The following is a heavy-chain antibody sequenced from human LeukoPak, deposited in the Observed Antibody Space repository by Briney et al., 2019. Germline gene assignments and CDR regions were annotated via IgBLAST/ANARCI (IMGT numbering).Heavy chain of an antibody. CDR3: ARDRVRYCSGGSCAPDP. V-gene: IGHV1-46*01. CDR2: INPSGGST. J-gene: IGHJ5*02. CDR1: GYTFTSYY. D-gene: IGHD2-15*01. Sequence: ASVKVSCKASGYTFTSYYMHWVRQAPGQGLEWMGIINPSGGSTSYAQKFQGRVTMTRDMSTSTVYMELSSLRSEDTAVYYCARDRVRYCSGGSCAPDPWGQGTLVTVSS.